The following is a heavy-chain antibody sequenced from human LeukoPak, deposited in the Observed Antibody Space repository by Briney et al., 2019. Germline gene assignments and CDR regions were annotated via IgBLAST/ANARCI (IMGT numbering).Heavy chain of an antibody. Sequence: GGSLRLSCAASGFTFSSYGMHWVRQAPGKGLEWVAVISYDGSNKYYADSVKGRFTISRDNSKNTLYLQMNSLRAEDTAVYYCAKAIDGAMVRGVHHDAFDIWGQGTMVTVSS. CDR1: GFTFSSYG. CDR3: AKAIDGAMVRGVHHDAFDI. J-gene: IGHJ3*02. CDR2: ISYDGSNK. D-gene: IGHD3-10*01. V-gene: IGHV3-30*18.